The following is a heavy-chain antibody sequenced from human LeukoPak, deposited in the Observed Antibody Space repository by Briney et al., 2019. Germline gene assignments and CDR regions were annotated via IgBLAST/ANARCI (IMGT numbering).Heavy chain of an antibody. CDR2: ISADNDNT. J-gene: IGHJ5*02. Sequence: ASVKVSCKASVYIFTNYGITWVRQAPGQGLEWVGWISADNDNTNYAQTFQGRVTMTTDTSTSTAYMELMSLTRDDTAVYYCARRVVVAGEWFDPWRQGTLVTVSS. CDR3: ARRVVVAGEWFDP. CDR1: VYIFTNYG. D-gene: IGHD3-22*01. V-gene: IGHV1-18*01.